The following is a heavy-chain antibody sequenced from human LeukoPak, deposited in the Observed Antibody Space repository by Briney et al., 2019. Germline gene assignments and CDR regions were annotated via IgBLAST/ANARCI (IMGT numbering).Heavy chain of an antibody. J-gene: IGHJ4*02. D-gene: IGHD6-19*01. CDR3: GRDLSGWYGPDY. CDR2: INWNGGNT. V-gene: IGHV3-20*04. Sequence: PGGSLRLSCAASGFTFDDYGMSWVRQAPGKGLEWVAGINWNGGNTGYSDSVKGRFTISRDNAKNSLYLLMDSLRAEDTALYYCGRDLSGWYGPDYWGQGTLVTVSS. CDR1: GFTFDDYG.